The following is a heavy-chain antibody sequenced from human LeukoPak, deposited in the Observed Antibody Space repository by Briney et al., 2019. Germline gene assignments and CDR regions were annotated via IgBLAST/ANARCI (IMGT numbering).Heavy chain of an antibody. CDR1: GFTVSSNY. CDR3: ARGRHMSGSYWGSLTIGGADYAFDI. D-gene: IGHD1-26*01. J-gene: IGHJ3*02. CDR2: IYSGGST. V-gene: IGHV3-66*01. Sequence: GGSLRLSCAASGFTVSSNYMSWVRQAPGKGLEWVSLIYSGGSTYYADSVKGRFTISRDNSKDTLFLHMNSLRAEDTAVYYCARGRHMSGSYWGSLTIGGADYAFDIWGQGTMVAVSS.